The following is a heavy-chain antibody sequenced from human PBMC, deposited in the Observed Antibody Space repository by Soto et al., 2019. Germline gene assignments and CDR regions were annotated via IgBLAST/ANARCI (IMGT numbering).Heavy chain of an antibody. CDR2: IKSKTDGGTT. V-gene: IGHV3-15*07. Sequence: EVQLVESGGGLVKPGGSLRLSCAASGFTFSNAGMNWVRQAPGKGRGWFGRIKSKTDGGTTDYAAPVKGRFTISRDDSKNTLYLQMNSLKTEDTAVYYCTTALYGSGSTWYYFDYWGQGTLVTVSS. CDR3: TTALYGSGSTWYYFDY. CDR1: GFTFSNAG. D-gene: IGHD3-10*01. J-gene: IGHJ4*02.